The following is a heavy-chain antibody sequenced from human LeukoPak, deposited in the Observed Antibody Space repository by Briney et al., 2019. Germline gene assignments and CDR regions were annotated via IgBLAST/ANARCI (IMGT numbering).Heavy chain of an antibody. D-gene: IGHD3-3*01. Sequence: GASVKVSCKASGYTFTNYAIHWVRQAPGQGLEWMGWINTDNGNRKYAQKFQGRVTITSDTSANTVNMELTSLRSEDTAVYFCARDELTIFGVVTPESDYWGQGTLVTVSS. V-gene: IGHV1-3*04. CDR3: ARDELTIFGVVTPESDY. J-gene: IGHJ4*02. CDR2: INTDNGNR. CDR1: GYTFTNYA.